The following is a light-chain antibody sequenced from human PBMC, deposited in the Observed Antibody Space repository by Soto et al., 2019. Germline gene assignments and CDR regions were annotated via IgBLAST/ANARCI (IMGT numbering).Light chain of an antibody. CDR2: GTS. J-gene: IGKJ5*01. Sequence: EIVLTQSPGTLSLSPVERATLSCMASQSVPRSYVAWYQQKPVQAPRLLIYGTSSRASCIPDRFSCSGSGRDFTLTISRLEPEDFAVFYCQQYGSAITFGQGTRLEIK. CDR1: QSVPRSY. V-gene: IGKV3-20*01. CDR3: QQYGSAIT.